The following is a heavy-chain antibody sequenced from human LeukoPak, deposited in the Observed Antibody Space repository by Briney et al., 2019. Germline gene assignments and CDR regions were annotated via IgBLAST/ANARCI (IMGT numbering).Heavy chain of an antibody. CDR2: INSDGSST. J-gene: IGHJ6*03. V-gene: IGHV3-74*01. D-gene: IGHD5-18*01. CDR3: ARVDTAMVFYYYYYMDV. Sequence: GGSLRLSCAASGFTFSSYWMHWVRQAPGKGLVCVSRINSDGSSTSYADSVKGRFTISRDNAKNTLYLQMNSLRAEGTAVYYCARVDTAMVFYYYYYMDVWGRRTTVTVSS. CDR1: GFTFSSYW.